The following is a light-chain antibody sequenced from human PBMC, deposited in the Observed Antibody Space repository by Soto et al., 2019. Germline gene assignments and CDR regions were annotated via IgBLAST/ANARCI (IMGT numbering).Light chain of an antibody. Sequence: SALTQPASVSGSPGQSITISCPGTSSDVGGYNYVSWYQQHPGKAPKLMIYDVSNRPSGISTRFSGSKSGNTASLTISGLQAEDEADYYCRSYTGSSTYVFGTGTKVTVL. V-gene: IGLV2-14*01. CDR3: RSYTGSSTYV. CDR1: SSDVGGYNY. CDR2: DVS. J-gene: IGLJ1*01.